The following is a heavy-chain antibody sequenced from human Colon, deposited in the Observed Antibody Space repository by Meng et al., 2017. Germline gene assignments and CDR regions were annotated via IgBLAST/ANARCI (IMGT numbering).Heavy chain of an antibody. V-gene: IGHV1-2*06. Sequence: ASVKVFCKASGYTFTGYYMHWVRQAPGQGLEWMGRINPNSGGTNYAQKFQGRVTMTRDTSISTAYMELSRLRSDDTAVYYCARDPPLTGDFSDYWGQGTLVTVSS. CDR2: INPNSGGT. CDR1: GYTFTGYY. CDR3: ARDPPLTGDFSDY. J-gene: IGHJ4*02. D-gene: IGHD2-21*02.